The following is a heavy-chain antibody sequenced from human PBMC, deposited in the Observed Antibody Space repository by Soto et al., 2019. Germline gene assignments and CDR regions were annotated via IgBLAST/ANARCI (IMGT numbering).Heavy chain of an antibody. D-gene: IGHD6-6*01. Sequence: KVSCKASGGTFSSYTISWVRQAPGQGLEWMGRIIPILGIANYAQKFQGRVTITADKSTSTAYMELSSLRSEDTAVYYCARVSIAAHPDYYYYMDVRGKGTTVTVSS. J-gene: IGHJ6*03. CDR3: ARVSIAAHPDYYYYMDV. CDR1: GGTFSSYT. CDR2: IIPILGIA. V-gene: IGHV1-69*02.